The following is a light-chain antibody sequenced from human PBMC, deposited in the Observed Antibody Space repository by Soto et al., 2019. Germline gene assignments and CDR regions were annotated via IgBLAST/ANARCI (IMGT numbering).Light chain of an antibody. Sequence: QSVLTQPPSASGTPGQRVTFSCSGSSSNIGTNTVNWYQQLPGTAPKLLIYSNNQRPSGVPDRFSGSKSGTSASLAISGLQSEDEADYHCVAWDDSLNAYVFGTGTKLTVL. CDR1: SSNIGTNT. V-gene: IGLV1-44*01. J-gene: IGLJ1*01. CDR3: VAWDDSLNAYV. CDR2: SNN.